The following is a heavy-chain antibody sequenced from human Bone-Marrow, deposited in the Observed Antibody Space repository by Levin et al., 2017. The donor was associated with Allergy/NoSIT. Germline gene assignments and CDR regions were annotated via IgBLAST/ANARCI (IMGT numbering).Heavy chain of an antibody. CDR1: GDFISNHY. CDR2: IYDGGKP. CDR3: ARAHSDPQSKKWSMLGD. V-gene: IGHV4-4*07. D-gene: IGHD2-15*01. J-gene: IGHJ4*02. Sequence: SETLSLTCSVSGDFISNHYWNWIRQPAGKGLEWIGRIYDGGKPTYNLALKSRVTMSVDTSKNQYSLKLTSVSAAGPAVYYCARAHSDPQSKKWSMLGDWGRGILVTVSS.